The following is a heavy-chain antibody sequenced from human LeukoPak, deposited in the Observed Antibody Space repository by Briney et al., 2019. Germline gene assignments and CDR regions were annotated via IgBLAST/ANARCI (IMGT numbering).Heavy chain of an antibody. CDR3: AIGRSSGWGYYYYMAV. J-gene: IGHJ6*03. D-gene: IGHD6-19*01. CDR2: IIPIFGTA. Sequence: SVKVSCKASGGTFSSYAISWVRQAPGQGLQWMGGIIPIFGTANYAQKFQGRVTITTDESTSTAYMELSSLRSEDTAVYYCAIGRSSGWGYYYYMAVWSKGTTVTVSS. V-gene: IGHV1-69*05. CDR1: GGTFSSYA.